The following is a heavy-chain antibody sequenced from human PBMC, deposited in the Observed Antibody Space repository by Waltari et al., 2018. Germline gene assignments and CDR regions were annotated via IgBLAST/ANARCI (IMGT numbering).Heavy chain of an antibody. Sequence: VQLVESGRGLVQPGGSPGLPCAASGFTFHSYALSWVRQAPGTGLEWVSAISGSGGSTYYADSVKGRFTISRDNSKNTLYLQMNSLRAEDTAVYYCAKEADLSGYSYGPEYFQHWGQGTLVTVSS. CDR3: AKEADLSGYSYGPEYFQH. CDR2: ISGSGGST. CDR1: GFTFHSYA. D-gene: IGHD5-18*01. V-gene: IGHV3-23*04. J-gene: IGHJ1*01.